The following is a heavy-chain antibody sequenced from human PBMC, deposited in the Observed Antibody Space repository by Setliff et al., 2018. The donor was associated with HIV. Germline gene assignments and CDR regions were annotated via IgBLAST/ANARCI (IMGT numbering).Heavy chain of an antibody. J-gene: IGHJ4*02. V-gene: IGHV4-31*03. D-gene: IGHD6-13*01. Sequence: SETLSLTCSVSGGSITSGGYYWHWIRQHPGKGLEWIGYIFYSGSTYYNPSLKSRVTISLDTSDNQFSLKLSSVTAADTAVYYCARGESGYSSSWYPLPFDYWGQGTQVTVSS. CDR2: IFYSGST. CDR3: ARGESGYSSSWYPLPFDY. CDR1: GGSITSGGYY.